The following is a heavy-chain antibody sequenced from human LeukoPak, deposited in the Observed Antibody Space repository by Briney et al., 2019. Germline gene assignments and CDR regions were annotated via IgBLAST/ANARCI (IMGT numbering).Heavy chain of an antibody. CDR2: VYQSGTT. D-gene: IGHD3-22*01. V-gene: IGHV4-59*01. J-gene: IGHJ4*02. Sequence: SETLSLTCTVSSGSISTFYWSWIRQPPGKGLEWIGYVYQSGTTSYNPSLKRRVTISSDTSKNQFALRVTSVTAADTAVYFCTKGYYEPFDYWGQGMMVTVSS. CDR3: TKGYYEPFDY. CDR1: SGSISTFY.